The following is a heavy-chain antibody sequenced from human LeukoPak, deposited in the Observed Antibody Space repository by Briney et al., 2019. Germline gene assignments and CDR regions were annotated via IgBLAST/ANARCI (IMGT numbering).Heavy chain of an antibody. Sequence: GRSLRLSCAASGFTFSSYAMHWVRQAPGKGLEWVAVISYDGSNKYYADSVKGRFTISRDNSKNTPYLQINSLRAEDTAVYYCARDPRYFGVVIGIDYWGQGTLVTVSS. V-gene: IGHV3-30-3*01. CDR1: GFTFSSYA. D-gene: IGHD3-3*01. CDR3: ARDPRYFGVVIGIDY. CDR2: ISYDGSNK. J-gene: IGHJ4*02.